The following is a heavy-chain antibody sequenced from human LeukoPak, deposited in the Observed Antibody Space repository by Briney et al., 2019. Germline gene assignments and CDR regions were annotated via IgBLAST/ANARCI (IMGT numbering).Heavy chain of an antibody. CDR3: ARVWVGATKAGYGY. Sequence: GASVKVSCKASGYTFTSYYMHWVRQAPGQGLEWMGIISTSGGNTGYAQKFQGRIIMTRDTSTGTVYLDLSSLRSDDTAVYYCARVWVGATKAGYGYWGQGTLVTVSS. D-gene: IGHD1-26*01. CDR2: ISTSGGNT. J-gene: IGHJ4*02. V-gene: IGHV1-46*01. CDR1: GYTFTSYY.